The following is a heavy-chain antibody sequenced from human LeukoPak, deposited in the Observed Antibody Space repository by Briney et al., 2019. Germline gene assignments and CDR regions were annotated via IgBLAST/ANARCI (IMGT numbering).Heavy chain of an antibody. D-gene: IGHD3-16*01. V-gene: IGHV4-4*09. CDR2: MSTSRSI. Sequence: SETLSLTCTVSAGSIISYYWSWSRHPPREELEWIGYMSTSRSITYTSSLKSRVTISVATSTNQFSVKLSSLTAADTAVYYCARDAWAGAAGIFDYWGQGSLVTVSS. CDR3: ARDAWAGAAGIFDY. CDR1: AGSIISYY. J-gene: IGHJ4*02.